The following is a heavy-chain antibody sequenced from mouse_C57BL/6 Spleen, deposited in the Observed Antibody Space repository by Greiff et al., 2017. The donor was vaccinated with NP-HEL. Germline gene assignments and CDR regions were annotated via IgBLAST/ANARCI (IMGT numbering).Heavy chain of an antibody. D-gene: IGHD4-1*01. J-gene: IGHJ2*01. CDR3: ARAGTCHFDY. Sequence: QVQLQQPGAELVKPGASVKLSCKASGYTFTSYWMHWVKQRPGQGLEWIGMIHPNSGSTNYNEKFKSKATLTVDKSSSTAYMQLSSLTSDDSAVYYCARAGTCHFDYWGQGTTLTVSS. CDR2: IHPNSGST. CDR1: GYTFTSYW. V-gene: IGHV1-64*01.